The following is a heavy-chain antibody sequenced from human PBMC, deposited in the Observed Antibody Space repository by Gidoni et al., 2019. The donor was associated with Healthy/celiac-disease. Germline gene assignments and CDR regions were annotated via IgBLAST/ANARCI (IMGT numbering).Heavy chain of an antibody. CDR1: GFTFSSYG. V-gene: IGHV3-30*18. CDR3: AKDRGIAGITGTPYYFDY. Sequence: QVQLVESGGGVVQPGRSLRLSCAASGFTFSSYGMHWVRQAPGKGLEWVAVISYDGSNKYYADSVKGRFTISRDNSKNTLYLQMNSLRAEDTAVYYCAKDRGIAGITGTPYYFDYWGQGTLVTASS. D-gene: IGHD1-7*01. CDR2: ISYDGSNK. J-gene: IGHJ4*02.